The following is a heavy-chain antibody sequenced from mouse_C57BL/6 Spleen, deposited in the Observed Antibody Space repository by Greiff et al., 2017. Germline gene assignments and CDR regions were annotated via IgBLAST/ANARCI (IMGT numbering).Heavy chain of an antibody. J-gene: IGHJ2*01. Sequence: QVHVKQSGAELVKPGASVKISCKASGYAFSSYWMNWVKQRPGKGLEWIGQIYPGDGDTNYNGKFKGKATLTADKSSSTAYMQLSSLTSEDSAVYFCAIDYDGYFDYWGQGTTLTVSS. CDR3: AIDYDGYFDY. D-gene: IGHD2-4*01. CDR1: GYAFSSYW. CDR2: IYPGDGDT. V-gene: IGHV1-80*01.